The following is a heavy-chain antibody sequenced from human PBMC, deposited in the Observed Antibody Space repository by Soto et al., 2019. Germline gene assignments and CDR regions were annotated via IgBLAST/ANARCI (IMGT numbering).Heavy chain of an antibody. CDR2: IVVGSGNT. Sequence: SVKVSCKASGYTFTSYGISWVRQAPGQGLEWIGWIVVGSGNTNYAQKFQERVTITRDMSTSTAYMELSSLRSEDTAVYYCAADRYSSSWDAPYYYYGMDVWGQGTTVTVSS. V-gene: IGHV1-58*02. D-gene: IGHD6-13*01. CDR3: AADRYSSSWDAPYYYYGMDV. J-gene: IGHJ6*02. CDR1: GYTFTSYG.